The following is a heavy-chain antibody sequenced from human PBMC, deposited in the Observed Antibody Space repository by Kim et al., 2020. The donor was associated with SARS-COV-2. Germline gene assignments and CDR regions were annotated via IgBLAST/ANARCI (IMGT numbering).Heavy chain of an antibody. D-gene: IGHD6-13*01. CDR3: ASPISLVRNFDY. Sequence: NYSPSFQGNVTISADKSISTAYLQWSSLKASDTAMYYCASPISLVRNFDYWGQGTLVTVSS. V-gene: IGHV5-10-1*01. J-gene: IGHJ4*02.